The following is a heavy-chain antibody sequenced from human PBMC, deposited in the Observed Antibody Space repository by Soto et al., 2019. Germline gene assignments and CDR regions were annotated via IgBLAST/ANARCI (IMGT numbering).Heavy chain of an antibody. CDR3: ARPDCSGGSCYSIRRYFQH. D-gene: IGHD2-15*01. J-gene: IGHJ1*01. CDR1: GYTFTGYY. Sequence: ASVKVSCKASGYTFTGYYMHWVLQAPGQGLEWMGWINPNSGGTNYAQRFQGRVTMTRDTSISTAYMELSRLRSDDTAVYYCARPDCSGGSCYSIRRYFQHWGQGTLVTVSS. CDR2: INPNSGGT. V-gene: IGHV1-2*02.